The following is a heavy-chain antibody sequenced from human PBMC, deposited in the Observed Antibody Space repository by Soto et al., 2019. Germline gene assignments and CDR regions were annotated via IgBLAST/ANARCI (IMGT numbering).Heavy chain of an antibody. CDR3: ARGGGYY. J-gene: IGHJ4*02. CDR2: INYSGNA. V-gene: IGHV4-39*01. D-gene: IGHD3-10*01. Sequence: PSETLSLTCTVSGGSITSGSYYWGWIRQPPGKGLEWIGSINYSGNANYNPSLKSRVTISVDTSKNQFSLKLSSVTAADTAVYYCARGGGYYWGQGTLVTVSS. CDR1: GGSITSGSYY.